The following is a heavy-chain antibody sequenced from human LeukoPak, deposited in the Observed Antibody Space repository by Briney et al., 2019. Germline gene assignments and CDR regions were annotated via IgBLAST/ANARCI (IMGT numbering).Heavy chain of an antibody. CDR3: AKDPRDLGVSLDY. CDR2: ISGSGGST. Sequence: GGSLRLSCAVSGFTFYSYAMSWVRQAPGKGLEWVSAISGSGGSTYYADSVKGRFIISRDNSKNTLYLQMNSLRAEDTAVYYCAKDPRDLGVSLDYWGQGTLVTVSS. CDR1: GFTFYSYA. V-gene: IGHV3-23*01. D-gene: IGHD2/OR15-2a*01. J-gene: IGHJ4*02.